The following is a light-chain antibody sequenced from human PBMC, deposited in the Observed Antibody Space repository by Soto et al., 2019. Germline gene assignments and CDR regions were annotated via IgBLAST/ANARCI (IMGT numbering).Light chain of an antibody. V-gene: IGLV2-14*01. CDR3: SSYTSVSTLV. CDR1: SGDVGGSNS. CDR2: DVN. J-gene: IGLJ3*02. Sequence: QSALTQPASVSGSPGQSITISCTGTSGDVGGSNSVSWYQHHPGKAPKLKIYDVNNRPSGVSNRFSGSKSGNTASLTISGLQPDDEADYYCSSYTSVSTLVFGGGTKLTVL.